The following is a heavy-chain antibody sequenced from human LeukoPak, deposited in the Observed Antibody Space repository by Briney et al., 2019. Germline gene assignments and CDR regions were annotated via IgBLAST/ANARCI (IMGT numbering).Heavy chain of an antibody. CDR3: AKDNYYDSSGSFDY. Sequence: GGSLRLSCAASGFTFSNYAMSWVRQAPGKGLEWVSTLSGTGGSTYYADSVKGRFTISRDNSKNTLYLQMNSLRAEDTAVYYCAKDNYYDSSGSFDYWGQGTLVTVSS. CDR2: LSGTGGST. D-gene: IGHD3-22*01. CDR1: GFTFSNYA. J-gene: IGHJ4*02. V-gene: IGHV3-23*01.